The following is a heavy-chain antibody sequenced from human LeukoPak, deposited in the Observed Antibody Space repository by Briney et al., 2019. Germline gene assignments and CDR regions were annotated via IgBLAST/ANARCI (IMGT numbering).Heavy chain of an antibody. D-gene: IGHD6-19*01. J-gene: IGHJ3*02. CDR2: IYHNGGT. Sequence: SETLSLTCTVSGGSIRSSNYYGGWIRQPPGKGLEWIGTIYHNGGTYYNPSLQSRVTISVDTSKNQFSLKLNSVTAPDTGIYYCARRAVTGTGVDAFDIWGQGTMVTVSS. V-gene: IGHV4-39*01. CDR3: ARRAVTGTGVDAFDI. CDR1: GGSIRSSNYY.